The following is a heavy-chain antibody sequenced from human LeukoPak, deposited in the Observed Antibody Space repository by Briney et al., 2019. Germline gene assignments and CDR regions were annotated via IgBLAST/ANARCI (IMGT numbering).Heavy chain of an antibody. J-gene: IGHJ4*02. CDR1: GFTVSSNY. CDR2: IYSGGST. D-gene: IGHD6-19*01. CDR3: AGEQKAVAGWDYSFDY. Sequence: GGSLRLSCAASGFTVSSNYMSWVRQAPGKGLEWVSVIYSGGSTYYADSVKGRFTISRHNTKNTLYLQMNSLRAEDTAVYYCAGEQKAVAGWDYSFDYWGQGTLVTVSS. V-gene: IGHV3-53*04.